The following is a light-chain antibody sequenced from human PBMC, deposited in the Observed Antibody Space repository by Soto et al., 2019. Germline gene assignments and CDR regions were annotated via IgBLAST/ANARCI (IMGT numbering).Light chain of an antibody. J-gene: IGKJ1*01. CDR1: QSITSNY. CDR2: GAS. CDR3: QQYGNSPWT. V-gene: IGKV3-20*01. Sequence: ETVLTQSPCTLSLSPGERATLSCRASQSITSNYLAWYQQKLGQAPRLLIYGASSRATGIPDRFSGSGSGTEFTLTISRLEPEDFEVYYCQQYGNSPWTFGQGTKVDIK.